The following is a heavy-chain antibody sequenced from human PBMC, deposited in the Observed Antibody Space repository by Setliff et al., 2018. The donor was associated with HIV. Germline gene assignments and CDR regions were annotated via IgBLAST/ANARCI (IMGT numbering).Heavy chain of an antibody. Sequence: GGSLRLSCAASGFTFSNFAINWVRQAPGKGLEWVAVIWYDGSNKYYADSVKGRFTISRDNSKNTLYLQMNSLRAEDTAVYYCARDYSYVGFDLWGRGTLVTVSS. CDR1: GFTFSNFA. CDR2: IWYDGSNK. CDR3: ARDYSYVGFDL. J-gene: IGHJ2*01. V-gene: IGHV3-33*01. D-gene: IGHD4-4*01.